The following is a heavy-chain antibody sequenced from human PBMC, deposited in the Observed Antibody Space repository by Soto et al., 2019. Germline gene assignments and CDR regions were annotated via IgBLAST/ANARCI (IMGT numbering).Heavy chain of an antibody. CDR2: INSSGGST. Sequence: ASVKVSCKASGYTFASYYIHWVRQAPGQGLEWMGIINSSGGSTSYAQKFQGRVTMTRDTSTSTVYMEVSGLRSEDTAVYYCARDQEPSTLYYDYYYMDVWGKGTTVTVSS. V-gene: IGHV1-46*03. J-gene: IGHJ6*03. CDR3: ARDQEPSTLYYDYYYMDV. CDR1: GYTFASYY.